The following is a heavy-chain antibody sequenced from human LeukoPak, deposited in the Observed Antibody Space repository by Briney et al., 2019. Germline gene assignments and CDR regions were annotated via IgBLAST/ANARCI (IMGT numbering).Heavy chain of an antibody. J-gene: IGHJ4*02. CDR2: IFYSGST. CDR1: GDSMSSYY. Sequence: PSETLSLTCTVSGDSMSSYYWGWIRQPPGKGLEWIGYIFYSGSTNYSPSLKSRVTISVDTSKNQFSLKLSSVTAADTAVYYCARGDSSFEYWGQGTLVTVSS. CDR3: ARGDSSFEY. V-gene: IGHV4-59*01.